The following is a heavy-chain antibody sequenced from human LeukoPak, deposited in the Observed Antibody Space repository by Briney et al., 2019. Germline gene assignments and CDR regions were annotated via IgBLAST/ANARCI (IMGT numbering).Heavy chain of an antibody. Sequence: SQTLSLTCAISGDSVSSNSAAWNWIRQSPSRGLEWLGRTYYRSKWYNDYAVSVKSRITINPDTSKNQFSLKLNSVTAADTAVYYCARRCSTTSCHRDGGDCWGRGTLVTVSS. CDR2: TYYRSKWYN. D-gene: IGHD2-2*01. CDR1: GDSVSSNSAA. CDR3: ARRCSTTSCHRDGGDC. V-gene: IGHV6-1*01. J-gene: IGHJ4*02.